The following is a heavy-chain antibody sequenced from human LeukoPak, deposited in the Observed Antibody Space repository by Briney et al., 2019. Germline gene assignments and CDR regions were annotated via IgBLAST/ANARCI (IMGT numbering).Heavy chain of an antibody. CDR2: ISWNSGSI. V-gene: IGHV3-9*01. CDR3: ARSDHHYYDSSGYYL. Sequence: LSLTCAVSGGSISSGGYSWSWIRQPPGKGLEWVSGISWNSGSIGYADSVKGRFTISRDNAKNSLYLQMNSLRAEDTAVYYCARSDHHYYDSSGYYLWGQGTLVTVSS. D-gene: IGHD3-22*01. J-gene: IGHJ4*02. CDR1: GGSISSGGYS.